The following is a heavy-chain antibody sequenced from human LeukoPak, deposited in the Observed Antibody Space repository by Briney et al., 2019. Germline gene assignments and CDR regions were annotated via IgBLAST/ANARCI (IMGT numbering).Heavy chain of an antibody. J-gene: IGHJ4*02. Sequence: PGGSLILSCAASGFTFSTYAMYWVRRAPGMGLEWVATVSSNGNNNAYYADSVKGRFTISRDNSKNTLFLQMDSLRADDTAVYYCARDTYAGSWSPLIYWGQGTLVTVSS. V-gene: IGHV3-30-3*01. D-gene: IGHD6-13*01. CDR1: GFTFSTYA. CDR2: VSSNGNNNA. CDR3: ARDTYAGSWSPLIY.